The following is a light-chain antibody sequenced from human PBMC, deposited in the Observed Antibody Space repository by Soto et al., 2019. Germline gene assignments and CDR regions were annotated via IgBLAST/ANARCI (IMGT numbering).Light chain of an antibody. CDR3: QQYGSSPRT. Sequence: EIVLTQSPGTLSFSPGERATLSFRASQSITNNYLAWYQQKAGQVPRLLLYGASTRPTGIPDRFSGSGSGTDFPLTITRLEPDDFAVYYCQQYGSSPRTFGQGTKVEIK. J-gene: IGKJ1*01. CDR2: GAS. CDR1: QSITNNY. V-gene: IGKV3-20*01.